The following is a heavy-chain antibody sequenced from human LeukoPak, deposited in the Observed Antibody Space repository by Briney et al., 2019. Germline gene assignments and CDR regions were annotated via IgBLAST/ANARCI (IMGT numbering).Heavy chain of an antibody. CDR2: IYTSGST. V-gene: IGHV4-4*07. Sequence: SETLSLTCTVSGGSISSYYWSWIRQPAEKGLEWIGRIYTSGSTNYNPSLKSRVTMSVDTSKNQFSLKLSSVTAADTAVYYCARDMPVIAVAGTSWFDPWGQGTLVTVSS. CDR1: GGSISSYY. J-gene: IGHJ5*02. CDR3: ARDMPVIAVAGTSWFDP. D-gene: IGHD6-19*01.